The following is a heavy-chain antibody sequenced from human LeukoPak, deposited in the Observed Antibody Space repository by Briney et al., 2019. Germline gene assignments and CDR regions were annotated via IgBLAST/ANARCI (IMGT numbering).Heavy chain of an antibody. Sequence: SETLSLTCIVSGGSISSGGYYWSWIRQHPGKGLEWIGYIYYSGGTYYNPSLKSRVTISVDTSKNQFSLKLSSVTAADTAVYYCANNYYDSGGYYRCDWGQGTLVTVSS. CDR1: GGSISSGGYY. D-gene: IGHD3-22*01. CDR2: IYYSGGT. V-gene: IGHV4-31*03. J-gene: IGHJ4*02. CDR3: ANNYYDSGGYYRCD.